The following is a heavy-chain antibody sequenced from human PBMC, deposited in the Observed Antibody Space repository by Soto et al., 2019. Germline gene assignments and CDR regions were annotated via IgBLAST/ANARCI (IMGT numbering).Heavy chain of an antibody. D-gene: IGHD3-10*02. CDR3: AIVRVADSPLDH. Sequence: QVQLVESGGGVVQPGRSLRLSCEGSGFIFSNNGMHWVRQAPGKGLEWVAFMSYGGSAKFLADSVKGRFTISRDNSKSTLFLHMSSLRAEDTAMYYCAIVRVADSPLDHWGQGTLVTVSS. V-gene: IGHV3-30*03. CDR1: GFIFSNNG. CDR2: MSYGGSAK. J-gene: IGHJ4*02.